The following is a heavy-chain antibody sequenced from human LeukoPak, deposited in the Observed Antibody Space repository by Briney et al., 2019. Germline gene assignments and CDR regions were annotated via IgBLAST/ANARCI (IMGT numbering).Heavy chain of an antibody. CDR3: AREAVAGKNFDY. J-gene: IGHJ4*02. CDR2: IYHSGST. Sequence: SETLSLTCAVSGYSISSGYYWGWIRQPPGKGLEWIGSIYHSGSTYYNPSLKSRVTISVDTSKNQFSLKMSSVTAADTAVYYCAREAVAGKNFDYWGQGTLVTVSS. V-gene: IGHV4-38-2*02. D-gene: IGHD6-19*01. CDR1: GYSISSGYY.